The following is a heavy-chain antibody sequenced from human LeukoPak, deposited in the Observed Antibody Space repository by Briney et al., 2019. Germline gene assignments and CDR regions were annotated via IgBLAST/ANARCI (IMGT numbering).Heavy chain of an antibody. CDR1: GFTVSNNY. Sequence: PGGSLRLSCAASGFTVSNNYMRWDRQAPGKGLEWVSLIYSGGATFYADAVKGRFTISRDGSKNTLYLQMNSLRAEDTAVYYCARDPPAVAANTYGWGQGTLVTVSS. CDR3: ARDPPAVAANTYG. CDR2: IYSGGAT. V-gene: IGHV3-66*01. D-gene: IGHD6-6*01. J-gene: IGHJ4*02.